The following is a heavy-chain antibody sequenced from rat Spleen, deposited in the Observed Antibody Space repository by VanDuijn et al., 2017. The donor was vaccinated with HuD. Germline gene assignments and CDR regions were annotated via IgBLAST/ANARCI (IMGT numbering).Heavy chain of an antibody. CDR3: ARKGTYYGYNYYVMDA. J-gene: IGHJ4*01. CDR2: ISTGGGNT. V-gene: IGHV5-25*01. D-gene: IGHD1-9*01. CDR1: GFTFSNYD. Sequence: EVQLVESGGGLEQPGRSMKLSCAASGFTFSNYDMAWVRQAPTKGLEWVASISTGGGNTYYRDSVKGRFTISRDNAKSTLYLQMDSLRSEDTATYYCARKGTYYGYNYYVMDAWGQGASVTVSS.